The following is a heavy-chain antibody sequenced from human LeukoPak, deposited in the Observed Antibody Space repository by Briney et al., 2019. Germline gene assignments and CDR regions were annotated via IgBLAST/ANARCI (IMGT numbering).Heavy chain of an antibody. J-gene: IGHJ6*03. Sequence: PSETLSLTCTVSGGSISSSSDYWGWIRQPPGKGLEWIGRIYYRGSTYYNPSLKSRFPISGDTSKNHFCLKLSSVTAAHTSRYLWLGKVVPDYYYMAVWGKGTTVTVSS. CDR3: LGKVVPDYYYMAV. CDR2: IYYRGST. V-gene: IGHV4-39*07. D-gene: IGHD2-15*01. CDR1: GGSISSSSDY.